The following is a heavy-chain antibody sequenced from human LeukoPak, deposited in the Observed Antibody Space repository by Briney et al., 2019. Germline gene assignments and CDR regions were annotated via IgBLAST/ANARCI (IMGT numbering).Heavy chain of an antibody. CDR1: GGSISSGSYY. CDR3: ARGGAARPDY. V-gene: IGHV4-61*02. CDR2: IYTSGST. D-gene: IGHD6-6*01. Sequence: PSETLSLTCTVSGGSISSGSYYWSWIRQPAGKGLEWIGRIYTSGSTNYNPSLKSRVTISVDTSKNQFSLKLSSVTAEDTAVYYCARGGAARPDYWGQGTLLTVSS. J-gene: IGHJ4*02.